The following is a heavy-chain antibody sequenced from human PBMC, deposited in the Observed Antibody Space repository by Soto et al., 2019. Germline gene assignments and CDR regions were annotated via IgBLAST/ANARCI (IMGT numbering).Heavy chain of an antibody. J-gene: IGHJ5*02. V-gene: IGHV2-5*01. D-gene: IGHD6-6*01. Sequence: SGPTLVNPTQTLTLTCTFSGFSLSTSGVGVGWIRQPPGKALEWLALIYWNDDKRYSPSLKSRLTITKDTSKNQVVLTMTNMDPVDTATYYCARARKLPKASIAARNWFDPWGQGTLVTVSS. CDR2: IYWNDDK. CDR3: ARARKLPKASIAARNWFDP. CDR1: GFSLSTSGVG.